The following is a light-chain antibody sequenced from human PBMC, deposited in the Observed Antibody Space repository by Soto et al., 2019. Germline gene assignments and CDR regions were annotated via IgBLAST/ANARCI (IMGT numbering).Light chain of an antibody. J-gene: IGKJ2*01. CDR1: QSISPW. V-gene: IGKV1-5*03. Sequence: DIQMTQSPSTLSAYVGERVTITCRASQSISPWLAWYQKKPGKAPNLLIYRASNLQTGVPSRFSGSGSGTEFTPTINSLQPDDFATYYCQQYRGRPYTFGQGTKLEIE. CDR3: QQYRGRPYT. CDR2: RAS.